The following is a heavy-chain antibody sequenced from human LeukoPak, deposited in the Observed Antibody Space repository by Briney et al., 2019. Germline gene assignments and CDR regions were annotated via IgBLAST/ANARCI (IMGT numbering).Heavy chain of an antibody. J-gene: IGHJ4*02. CDR2: IYYSGST. Sequence: SETLSLTCTVSAGSISSSSYYWGWIRQPPGKGLEWIGRIYYSGSTHYNPSLKSRVTISVDTSKNQFSLKLSSVTAADTAVYYCARDGEMGTIENYFDYWGQGTLVTVSS. D-gene: IGHD5-24*01. CDR3: ARDGEMGTIENYFDY. V-gene: IGHV4-39*07. CDR1: AGSISSSSYY.